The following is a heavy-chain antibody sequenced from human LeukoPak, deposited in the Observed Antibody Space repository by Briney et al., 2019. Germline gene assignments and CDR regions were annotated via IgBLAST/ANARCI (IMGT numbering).Heavy chain of an antibody. V-gene: IGHV4-59*01. CDR3: ARDSGYCSSISCPGLDY. Sequence: SETLSLTCTVSGGSISSYYWSWIRQPPGKGLEWIGYIYYSGSTNYNPSLKSRVTISVDTSKNQFSLKLSSVTAADTAVYYCARDSGYCSSISCPGLDYWGQGTLVTVSS. CDR2: IYYSGST. CDR1: GGSISSYY. D-gene: IGHD2-2*01. J-gene: IGHJ4*02.